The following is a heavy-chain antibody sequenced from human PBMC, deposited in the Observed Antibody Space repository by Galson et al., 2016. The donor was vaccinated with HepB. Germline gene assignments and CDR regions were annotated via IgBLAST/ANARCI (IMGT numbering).Heavy chain of an antibody. CDR1: GFTYSSYA. D-gene: IGHD4-11*01. CDR2: ISGRGGNI. J-gene: IGHJ3*02. CDR3: AKALNWDYKLDAFDI. V-gene: IGHV3-23*01. Sequence: SLRLSCAASGFTYSSYAMNWVRQAPGKGLAWVSSISGRGGNIYFADSVKGRFTISRDNSKNRLYLQMNSLRAEDTAVYYCAKALNWDYKLDAFDIWGPGTMVTVSS.